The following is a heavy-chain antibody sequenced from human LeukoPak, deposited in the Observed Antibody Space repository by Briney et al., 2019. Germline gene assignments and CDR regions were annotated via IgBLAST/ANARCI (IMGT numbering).Heavy chain of an antibody. Sequence: PSETLSLTCTVSGGSISSYYWSWIRQPPGKGLEWIGYIYYSGSTNYNPSLKSRVTISVDTSKNQFSLKLSSVTAADTAVYYCARAHVSDFDWFYYYYYMDVWGKGTTVTVSS. V-gene: IGHV4-59*12. CDR3: ARAHVSDFDWFYYYYYMDV. J-gene: IGHJ6*03. D-gene: IGHD3-9*01. CDR2: IYYSGST. CDR1: GGSISSYY.